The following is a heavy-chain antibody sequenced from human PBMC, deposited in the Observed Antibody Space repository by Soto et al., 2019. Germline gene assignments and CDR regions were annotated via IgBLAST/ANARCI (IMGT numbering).Heavy chain of an antibody. J-gene: IGHJ6*02. CDR1: GFTFSSYG. D-gene: IGHD6-19*01. Sequence: QSGGSLRLSCAASGFTFSSYGMHWVRQAPGKGLEWVAVISYDGSNKYYADSVKGRFTISRDNSKNTLYLQMNSLRAEDTAVYYRAKDRIAVAVNYYYGMDVWGQGTTVTVSS. CDR2: ISYDGSNK. CDR3: AKDRIAVAVNYYYGMDV. V-gene: IGHV3-30*18.